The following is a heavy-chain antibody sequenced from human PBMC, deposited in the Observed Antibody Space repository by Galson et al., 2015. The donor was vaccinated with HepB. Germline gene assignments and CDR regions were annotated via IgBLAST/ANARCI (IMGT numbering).Heavy chain of an antibody. D-gene: IGHD1-7*01. J-gene: IGHJ5*02. CDR1: GYSFTNYW. CDR3: ARLIRSSWNLGRFDP. Sequence: QSGAEVKKPGESLRISCKGSGYSFTNYWISWVHQMPGKGLEWMGNIDPSDSHVNYSPSFQGHVTMSADKSISAAFLQWSSLKASDTAIYYCARLIRSSWNLGRFDPWGQGTLVTVSS. V-gene: IGHV5-10-1*01. CDR2: IDPSDSHV.